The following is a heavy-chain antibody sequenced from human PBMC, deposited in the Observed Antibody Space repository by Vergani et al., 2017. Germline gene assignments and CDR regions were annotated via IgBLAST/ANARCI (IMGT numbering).Heavy chain of an antibody. D-gene: IGHD3-22*01. CDR1: GGSFNTYY. CDR2: IYYSGST. V-gene: IGHV4-59*08. CDR3: ASSSGYYAPQDY. J-gene: IGHJ4*02. Sequence: QVQLEESGPGLVKPSETLSLTCTVSGGSFNTYYWSWIRQSPGKGLEWIGYIYYSGSTYYNPSLKSRVTISVDTSKNQFSLKLSSVTAADTAVYYCASSSGYYAPQDYWGQGTLVTVSS.